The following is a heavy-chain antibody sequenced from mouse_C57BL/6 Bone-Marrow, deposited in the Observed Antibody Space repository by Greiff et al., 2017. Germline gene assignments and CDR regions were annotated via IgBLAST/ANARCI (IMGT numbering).Heavy chain of an antibody. D-gene: IGHD3-1*01. CDR3: ARRGRGAWFAY. CDR1: GYSFTGYY. Sequence: VQLKESGPELVKPGASVKKSCKASGYSFTGYYMNWVKQSPEKSLEWIGEINPSTGGTTYNQKFKAKATLTVDKSSSTAYMQLKSLTSEDSAVYYCARRGRGAWFAYWGQGTLVTVSA. CDR2: INPSTGGT. V-gene: IGHV1-42*01. J-gene: IGHJ3*01.